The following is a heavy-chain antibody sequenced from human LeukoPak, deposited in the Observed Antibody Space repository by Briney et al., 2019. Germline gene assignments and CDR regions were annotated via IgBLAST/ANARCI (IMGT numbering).Heavy chain of an antibody. D-gene: IGHD5-12*01. CDR1: GYTFTGYY. J-gene: IGHJ4*02. Sequence: ASVKVSCKASGYTFTGYYMHWVRQAPGQGLEWMGWINPNSGGTHCAQKFQGRVTMTRDTSISTAYMELSRLRSDDTAVYYCASTGGGNSGYDLVDYWGQGTLVTVSS. CDR3: ASTGGGNSGYDLVDY. V-gene: IGHV1-2*02. CDR2: INPNSGGT.